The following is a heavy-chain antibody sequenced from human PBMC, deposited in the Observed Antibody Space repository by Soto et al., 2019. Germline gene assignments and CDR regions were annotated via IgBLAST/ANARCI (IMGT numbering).Heavy chain of an antibody. CDR2: IYYSVNT. J-gene: IGHJ4*02. Sequence: SETLSLTCTVSGGSISDYYWSWIRQPPGKGLEWIGYIYYSVNTNYNPSLKSRVTISTDTSKNQFSLKLSSVTAADTAVYYCARTHFDILTGYYKSVGYFDYWGQGTLVTLSS. CDR1: GGSISDYY. D-gene: IGHD3-9*01. CDR3: ARTHFDILTGYYKSVGYFDY. V-gene: IGHV4-59*08.